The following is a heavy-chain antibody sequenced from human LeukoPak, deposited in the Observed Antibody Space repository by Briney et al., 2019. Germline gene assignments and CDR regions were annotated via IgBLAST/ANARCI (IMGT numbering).Heavy chain of an antibody. CDR1: GFTFSSYA. CDR2: ISYDGSNK. D-gene: IGHD3-10*01. V-gene: IGHV3-30-3*01. Sequence: PGGSLRLSCAASGFTFSSYAMHWVRQAPGEGLEWVTVISYDGSNKYYADSVKGRFTISRDNSKNTLYLQMNSLRAEDTAVYYCARNPAPDYYDSGPGGELDYWGQGTLVTVSS. CDR3: ARNPAPDYYDSGPGGELDY. J-gene: IGHJ4*02.